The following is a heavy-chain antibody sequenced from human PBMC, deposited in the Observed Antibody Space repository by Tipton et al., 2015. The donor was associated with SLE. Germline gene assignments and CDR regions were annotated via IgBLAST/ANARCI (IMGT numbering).Heavy chain of an antibody. Sequence: TLSLTCAVSGYSISSGYYWGWIRQPPGKGLEWIGYIYYSGSTNYNPSLKSRVTISVDTSKNQFSLKLSSVTAADTAVYYCARMNSAFDIWGQGTMVTVSS. V-gene: IGHV4-59*01. CDR3: ARMNSAFDI. CDR1: GYSISSGYY. CDR2: IYYSGST. J-gene: IGHJ3*02.